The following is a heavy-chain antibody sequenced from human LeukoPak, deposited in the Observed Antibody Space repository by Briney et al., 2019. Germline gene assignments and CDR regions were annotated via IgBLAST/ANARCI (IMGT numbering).Heavy chain of an antibody. D-gene: IGHD2-2*03. CDR2: ISAYNGKT. CDR1: GYTFTSYG. Sequence: ASVEVSGKASGYTFTSYGISWGRQAPGQRLGGMGWISAYNGKTNYAQKLQGRVTMTTDTSTSTGYIELRRLRSDDTAVYYCATVRGGYCSSPSCPTYNWLVPWGQGTLVTVSS. CDR3: ATVRGGYCSSPSCPTYNWLVP. V-gene: IGHV1-18*01. J-gene: IGHJ5*02.